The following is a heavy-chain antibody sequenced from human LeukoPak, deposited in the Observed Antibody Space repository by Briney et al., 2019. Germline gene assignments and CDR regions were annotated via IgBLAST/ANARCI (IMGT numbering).Heavy chain of an antibody. J-gene: IGHJ4*02. D-gene: IGHD2-15*01. V-gene: IGHV3-48*04. Sequence: GGSLRLSCAASGFTFSSYSMNWVRQAPGKGLEWVSYISSSSSTIYYADSVKGRFTISRDNAKNSLYLQMNSLRAEDTAVYYCVVVVAATGLDYWGQGTLVTVSS. CDR3: VVVVAATGLDY. CDR2: ISSSSSTI. CDR1: GFTFSSYS.